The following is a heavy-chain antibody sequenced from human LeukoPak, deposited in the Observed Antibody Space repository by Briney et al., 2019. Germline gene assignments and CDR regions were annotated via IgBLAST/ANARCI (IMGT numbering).Heavy chain of an antibody. CDR3: ARDRGLYCSSTSCSANWFDP. CDR1: GGSISSYY. Sequence: SETLSLTCTVSGGSISSYYWNWIRQPPGKGLEWIGYIYYSGSTNYNPSLKSRVTISVDTSKNQFSLKLSSVTAADTAVYYCARDRGLYCSSTSCSANWFDPWGQGTLVTVSS. CDR2: IYYSGST. J-gene: IGHJ5*02. V-gene: IGHV4-59*12. D-gene: IGHD2-2*01.